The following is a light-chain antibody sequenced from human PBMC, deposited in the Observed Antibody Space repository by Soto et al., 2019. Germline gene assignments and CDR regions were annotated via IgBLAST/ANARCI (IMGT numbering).Light chain of an antibody. CDR3: CSYAGSYTWV. V-gene: IGLV2-11*01. Sequence: QSALTQPRSXXGSXXXXXXISCTGTSSDVGGYNYVSWYQQHPGKAPKLMIYDVSKRPSGVPDRFSGSKSGNTASLTISGLQAEDEADYYCCSYAGSYTWVFGTGTKLTVL. CDR2: DVS. CDR1: SSDVGGYNY. J-gene: IGLJ1*01.